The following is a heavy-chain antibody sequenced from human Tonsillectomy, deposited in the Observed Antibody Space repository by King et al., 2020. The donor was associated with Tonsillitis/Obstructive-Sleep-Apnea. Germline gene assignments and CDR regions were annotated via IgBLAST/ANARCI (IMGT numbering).Heavy chain of an antibody. CDR3: ARFLSTRRLQELSAFDR. V-gene: IGHV3-53*01. D-gene: IGHD1-7*01. CDR1: GFTVSSSY. Sequence: VQLVESGGGLIQPGGSLRLSCAASGFTVSSSYMSWVRQAPGKGLEWLSAIYAGGSIYYADSVKGRFTISTDSSKNTVYLQMNRLRVEDTVVYYCARFLSTRRLQELSAFDRWGQGTLVTVSS. CDR2: IYAGGSI. J-gene: IGHJ4*02.